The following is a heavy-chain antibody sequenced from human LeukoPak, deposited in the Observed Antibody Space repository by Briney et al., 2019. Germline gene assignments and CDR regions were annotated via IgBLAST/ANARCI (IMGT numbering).Heavy chain of an antibody. CDR3: ARDKTYCTNGVCFNPDY. V-gene: IGHV3-21*01. CDR1: GFTFSSYS. Sequence: PGGSLRLSCAASGFTFSSYSMNWVRQAPGKGPEWVSSISSSSSYIYYADSVKGRFTISRDNAKNSLYLQMNSLRAEDTAVYYCARDKTYCTNGVCFNPDYWGQGTLVTVSS. D-gene: IGHD2-8*01. J-gene: IGHJ4*02. CDR2: ISSSSSYI.